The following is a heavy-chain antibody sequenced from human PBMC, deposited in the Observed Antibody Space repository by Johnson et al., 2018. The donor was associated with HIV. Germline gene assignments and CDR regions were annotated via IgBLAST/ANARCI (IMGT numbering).Heavy chain of an antibody. CDR1: GFTFSSYG. D-gene: IGHD3-10*01. Sequence: QVQLVESGGGVVQPGRSLRLSCAASGFTFSSYGMHWVRQAAGKGLEWVAVIWYDGSNKYYADSVKGRFTISRDNSKNTLYLQMNSLRAEDTAVYYCAKDWGLLGKDAFDIWGQGTMVTVSS. V-gene: IGHV3-33*06. J-gene: IGHJ3*02. CDR3: AKDWGLLGKDAFDI. CDR2: IWYDGSNK.